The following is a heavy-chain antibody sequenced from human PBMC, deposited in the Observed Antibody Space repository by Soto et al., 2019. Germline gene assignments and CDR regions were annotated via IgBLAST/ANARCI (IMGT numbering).Heavy chain of an antibody. CDR2: ISYDGSNK. CDR3: ARDQKAGHCSGGSCHYYYGMDV. J-gene: IGHJ6*02. CDR1: GFTFSNHS. D-gene: IGHD2-15*01. V-gene: IGHV3-30-3*01. Sequence: QVQLVESEGGVVQPGTSLRLSCTASGFTFSNHSMHWVRQAPGKGLEWVAVISYDGSNKYYADSGRGRFTISRDNSKNTLYVQMNSLRAEDTAVYYCARDQKAGHCSGGSCHYYYGMDVWGQGTTVTVSS.